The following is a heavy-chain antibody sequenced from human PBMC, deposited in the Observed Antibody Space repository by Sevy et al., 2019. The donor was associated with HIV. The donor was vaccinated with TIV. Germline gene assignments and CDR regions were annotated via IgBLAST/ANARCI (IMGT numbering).Heavy chain of an antibody. D-gene: IGHD2-21*02. J-gene: IGHJ4*02. Sequence: ASVKVSCKASGYPFSSYGISWVRQAPGQGLEWMGWISAESGNSNYALNLQGRVTMTTDTSTSTAYMELRSLRFDDTAVYYCARDLGGYGGNSIDYWGQGTLVTVSS. CDR2: ISAESGNS. CDR3: ARDLGGYGGNSIDY. CDR1: GYPFSSYG. V-gene: IGHV1-18*01.